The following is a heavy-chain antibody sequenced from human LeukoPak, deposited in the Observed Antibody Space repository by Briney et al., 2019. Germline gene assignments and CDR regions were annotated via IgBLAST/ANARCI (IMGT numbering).Heavy chain of an antibody. V-gene: IGHV3-23*01. J-gene: IGHJ4*02. CDR3: AKSTSMMVVVIKEEGLDY. CDR1: GFTFSSYA. Sequence: GGSLRLSRAASGFTFSSYAMSWVRQAPGKGLEWVSAISGSGGSTYYADSVKGRFTISRDNSKNTLYLQMNSLRAEDTAVYYCAKSTSMMVVVIKEEGLDYWGQGTLVTVSS. D-gene: IGHD3-22*01. CDR2: ISGSGGST.